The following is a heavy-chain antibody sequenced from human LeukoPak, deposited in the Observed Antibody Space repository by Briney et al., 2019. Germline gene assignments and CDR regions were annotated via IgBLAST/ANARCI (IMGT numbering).Heavy chain of an antibody. CDR2: INTDGRAA. D-gene: IGHD2-2*02. Sequence: GGYQRLYCAASGFTFSDYWMHWVRQGPGKGLVWVARINTDGRAATYADSVKGRFIIFRDNAKNSLYLQMNSLRAEDTAVYYCVREDQLLYRNFDYWGQGTLVTVSS. CDR3: VREDQLLYRNFDY. J-gene: IGHJ4*02. CDR1: GFTFSDYW. V-gene: IGHV3-74*01.